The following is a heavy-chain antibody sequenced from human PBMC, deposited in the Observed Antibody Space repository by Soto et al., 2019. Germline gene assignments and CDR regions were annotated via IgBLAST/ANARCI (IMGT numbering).Heavy chain of an antibody. CDR2: INDRGDLR. Sequence: GSLRLSCVASGFTFGSYAMSWVRRAPGKGLEWVSTINDRGDLRYYADSVRGRFTISRDNSKNTLYLQVNNLRAEDTARYHCAKAFGDWYPFEKWGLGALVTVSS. CDR3: AKAFGDWYPFEK. D-gene: IGHD6-19*01. V-gene: IGHV3-23*01. J-gene: IGHJ4*02. CDR1: GFTFGSYA.